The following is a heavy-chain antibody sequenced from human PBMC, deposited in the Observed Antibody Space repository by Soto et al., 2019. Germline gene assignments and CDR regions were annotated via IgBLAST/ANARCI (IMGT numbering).Heavy chain of an antibody. CDR2: INPNSGGT. CDR3: ARGGYCSSTSCYTSFFFFNWFDP. J-gene: IGHJ5*02. V-gene: IGHV1-2*02. Sequence: GASVKVSCKASGYTFTGYYMHWVRQAPGQGLEWMGWINPNSGGTNYAQKFQGRVTMTRDTSISTDYRELSRLRSDDTAVYYCARGGYCSSTSCYTSFFFFNWFDPWGQGTLVTVSS. D-gene: IGHD2-2*02. CDR1: GYTFTGYY.